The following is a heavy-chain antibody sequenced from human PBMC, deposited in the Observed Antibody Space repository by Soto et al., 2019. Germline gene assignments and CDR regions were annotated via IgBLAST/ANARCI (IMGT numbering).Heavy chain of an antibody. CDR1: GGSISSGGYY. Sequence: SETLSLTCTVSGGSISSGGYYWSWIRQHPGKGLEWIGYIYYSGSTYYNPSLKSRVTISVDTSKNQFSLKLSSVTAAYTAVYYCASSGGIYGSGRENWFDPWGKGTLVTVAS. D-gene: IGHD3-10*01. CDR2: IYYSGST. V-gene: IGHV4-31*03. CDR3: ASSGGIYGSGRENWFDP. J-gene: IGHJ5*02.